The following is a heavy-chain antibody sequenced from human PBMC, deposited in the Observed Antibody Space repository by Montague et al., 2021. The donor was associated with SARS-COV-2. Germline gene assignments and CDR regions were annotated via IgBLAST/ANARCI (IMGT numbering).Heavy chain of an antibody. Sequence: SETLSLTCAVYGGSFSGYYWSWIRQSPGKGLEWIGEINHSGTTNYNPSLKGRVIISADTSKNQFSLKTSSVTAADTAVYYCARGGRGSRYHLLSGTWFDPWGQGTLVTVSS. CDR1: GGSFSGYY. CDR3: ARGGRGSRYHLLSGTWFDP. CDR2: INHSGTT. V-gene: IGHV4-34*01. D-gene: IGHD2-2*01. J-gene: IGHJ5*02.